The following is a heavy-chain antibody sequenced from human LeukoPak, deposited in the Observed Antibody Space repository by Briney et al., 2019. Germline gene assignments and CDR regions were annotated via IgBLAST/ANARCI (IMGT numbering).Heavy chain of an antibody. D-gene: IGHD2-2*01. Sequence: PGGSLRLSCAASGFTFSNYAMSWVRQAPGRGLEWVSAVSGSGDSTYYAGSVKGRFTISRDNSKNTLYLQMNSLRAEDTALYYCAKERDVKYQLRDAFDIWGQGTMVTVSS. CDR1: GFTFSNYA. J-gene: IGHJ3*02. CDR2: VSGSGDST. V-gene: IGHV3-23*01. CDR3: AKERDVKYQLRDAFDI.